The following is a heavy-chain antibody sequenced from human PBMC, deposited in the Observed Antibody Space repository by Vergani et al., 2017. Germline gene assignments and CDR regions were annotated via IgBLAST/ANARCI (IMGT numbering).Heavy chain of an antibody. CDR3: AREYSSTSGRAFDF. Sequence: EVQLVESGGGLVKRGGSLRLSCAASGFTFSSYSMNWVRQAPGKGLEWVSSISSSSSYIHYSDSLKGRFTISRDSAKNSLYLQMDSLRAEDTAVYYCAREYSSTSGRAFDFWVQGTKVTVSS. J-gene: IGHJ3*01. CDR2: ISSSSSYI. D-gene: IGHD2-2*01. CDR1: GFTFSSYS. V-gene: IGHV3-21*01.